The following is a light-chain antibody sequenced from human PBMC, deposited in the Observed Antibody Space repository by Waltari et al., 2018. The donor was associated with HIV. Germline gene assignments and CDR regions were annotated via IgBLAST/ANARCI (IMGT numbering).Light chain of an antibody. V-gene: IGKV3D-15*01. CDR3: QQYLDWPAWT. Sequence: ILMTQSPVTLSVSPGETATLSCRASRNIGGNLAWYQQKPGQAPRLVIYGAASRPADIPARCSGRGSGTEFSLTITSLQAEDCAVYYCQQYLDWPAWTFGQGTKVEV. CDR2: GAA. J-gene: IGKJ1*01. CDR1: RNIGGN.